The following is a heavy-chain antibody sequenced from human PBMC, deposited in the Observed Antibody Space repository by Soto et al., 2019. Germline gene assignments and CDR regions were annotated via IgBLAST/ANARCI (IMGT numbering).Heavy chain of an antibody. V-gene: IGHV3-30-3*01. J-gene: IGHJ4*02. CDR1: GFTFSSYA. CDR3: ARDNSGWYFDS. D-gene: IGHD6-19*01. CDR2: ISYDGSNK. Sequence: QVQLVESGGGEVQPGRSLRLSCAASGFTFSSYAMHWVRQAPGKGLEWVAVISYDGSNKYYADSVKGRFTISRDNSKNTLYLQIDSLRAEDTAVYYCARDNSGWYFDSWGQGTLVTVSA.